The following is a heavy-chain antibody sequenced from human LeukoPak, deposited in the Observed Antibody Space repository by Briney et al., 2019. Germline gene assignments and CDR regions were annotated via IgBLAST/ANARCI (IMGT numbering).Heavy chain of an antibody. CDR2: INWDGSSP. Sequence: GGSLRLSCGASGFTFEEYTMHWVRQAPGKGLEWVALINWDGSSPFYADSLKGRFTISRDNSKNSLFLRISSLRAEDTALYYCAKNERRWSLKASYFDNWGQGTLVTVSS. CDR1: GFTFEEYT. J-gene: IGHJ4*02. CDR3: AKNERRWSLKASYFDN. V-gene: IGHV3-43*01. D-gene: IGHD4-23*01.